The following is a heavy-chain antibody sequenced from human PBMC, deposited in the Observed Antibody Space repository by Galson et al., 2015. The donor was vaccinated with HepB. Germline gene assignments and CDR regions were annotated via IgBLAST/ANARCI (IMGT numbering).Heavy chain of an antibody. V-gene: IGHV3-21*04. Sequence: SLRLSCAASGFRFSSYSMNWVRQAPGKGLEWVSSISSSSSYIYSTDSVKGRFTISRDNAKNPLYLQMNSLRAEDTSVYYCARNGREVAATIANYWGQGTLVTVSS. CDR1: GFRFSSYS. CDR2: ISSSSSYI. J-gene: IGHJ4*02. D-gene: IGHD2-15*01. CDR3: ARNGREVAATIANY.